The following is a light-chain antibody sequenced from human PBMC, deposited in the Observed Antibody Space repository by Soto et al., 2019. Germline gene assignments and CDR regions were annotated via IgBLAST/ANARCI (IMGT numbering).Light chain of an antibody. J-gene: IGKJ2*01. CDR1: QSVSGN. Sequence: EIVMTQSPATLSVSPGERATLSCTASQSVSGNLAWYQHKSGQAPRLLIYGASTRAPGIPARFSGSGSGTDFTLTISSLQSGDFAVYYCLQYNDWPPRTFGQGTRLEIK. V-gene: IGKV3-15*01. CDR2: GAS. CDR3: LQYNDWPPRT.